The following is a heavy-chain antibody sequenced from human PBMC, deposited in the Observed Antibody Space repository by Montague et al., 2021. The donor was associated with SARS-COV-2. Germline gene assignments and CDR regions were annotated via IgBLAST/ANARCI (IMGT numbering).Heavy chain of an antibody. CDR2: IYYSGST. J-gene: IGHJ4*02. Sequence: TLSLTCAVSGGSISSTAYYWSWIRQHPGKGLEWIGYIYYSGSTYYNPSLKSRVTISVDTSQNQFSLNLNSVTAADTAVYYCARVGATVTAPFDFWGQGTLVTVSS. CDR3: ARVGATVTAPFDF. CDR1: GGSISSTAYY. V-gene: IGHV4-31*11. D-gene: IGHD4-17*01.